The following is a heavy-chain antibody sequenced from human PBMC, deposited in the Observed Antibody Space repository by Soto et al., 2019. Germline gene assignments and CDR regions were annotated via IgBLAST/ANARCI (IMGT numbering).Heavy chain of an antibody. D-gene: IGHD3-22*01. Sequence: SDKVSFKASGYTLTSYDINWVRQATGQGLEWMGWMNPNSGNTGYAQKFQGRVTMTRNTSISTAYMELSSLRSEDKAVYYCIHDSRPAGDAFDIWGQGTMVTVSS. V-gene: IGHV1-8*01. CDR3: IHDSRPAGDAFDI. CDR2: MNPNSGNT. J-gene: IGHJ3*02. CDR1: GYTLTSYD.